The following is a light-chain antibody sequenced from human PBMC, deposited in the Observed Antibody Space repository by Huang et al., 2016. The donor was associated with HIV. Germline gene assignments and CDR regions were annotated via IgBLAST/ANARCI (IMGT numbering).Light chain of an antibody. Sequence: IVMTQSPATLSVSPGERATLSCRASQSISSNLAWDQQKPGQAPRLIIYGASPRATGIPARFSGSGSGTEFTLTISSLQSEDFAVYYCQQYNNRYTFGQGTKLEIK. V-gene: IGKV3-15*01. J-gene: IGKJ2*01. CDR3: QQYNNRYT. CDR1: QSISSN. CDR2: GAS.